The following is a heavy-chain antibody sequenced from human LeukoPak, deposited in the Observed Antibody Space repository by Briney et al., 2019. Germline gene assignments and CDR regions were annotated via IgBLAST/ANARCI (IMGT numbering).Heavy chain of an antibody. Sequence: PSETLSLTCTVSGYSISSGYYWAWIRQPPGKGLQWIGNIYHSGNTYYNPSLKSRVSISVDTSKNQFSLKLSSVTAADTAVYYCARAPTYYDFWSGYYTYYFDYWGQGTLVTVSS. CDR1: GYSISSGYY. CDR2: IYHSGNT. D-gene: IGHD3-3*01. J-gene: IGHJ4*02. V-gene: IGHV4-38-2*02. CDR3: ARAPTYYDFWSGYYTYYFDY.